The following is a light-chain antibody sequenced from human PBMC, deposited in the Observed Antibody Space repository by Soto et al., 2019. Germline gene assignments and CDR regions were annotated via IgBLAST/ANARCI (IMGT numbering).Light chain of an antibody. V-gene: IGLV2-14*03. CDR3: SSYTGGRTREV. CDR2: DVT. J-gene: IGLJ2*01. Sequence: QSALTQPASVSGSLGQSITISCTGTSIDVGGYGFVAWYQQHPGKAPKLIIYDVTHRPSGVSDRFSGSKSANTASLTISGLQAEDDADYYCSSYTGGRTREVFGGGTKLTVL. CDR1: SIDVGGYGF.